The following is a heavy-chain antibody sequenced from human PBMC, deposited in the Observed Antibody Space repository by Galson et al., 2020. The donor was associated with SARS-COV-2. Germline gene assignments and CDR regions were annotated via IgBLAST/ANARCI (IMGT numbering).Heavy chain of an antibody. V-gene: IGHV3-30-3*01. CDR1: GFTFSRSS. J-gene: IGHJ4*01. CDR2: ILSDGSNE. Sequence: GESLKISCAASGFTFSRSSMHWVRQAPGKGLEWVAVILSDGSNEYYVDSVKGRFTISRDNSKNTLYLQMNSLRTDDTAVYYCARDISYLELSFDYWGHGTVVTVSS. CDR3: ARDISYLELSFDY. D-gene: IGHD3-3*01.